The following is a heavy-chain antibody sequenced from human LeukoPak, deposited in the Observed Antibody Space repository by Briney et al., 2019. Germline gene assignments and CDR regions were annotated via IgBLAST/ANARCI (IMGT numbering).Heavy chain of an antibody. CDR1: GASISSYY. D-gene: IGHD3-22*01. Sequence: SETLSLTCTVSGASISSYYWSWIRQPQGKGLEWIGEISHSGRTNYNPSLKSRVTISVDTSKNQFSLKLSSVTAADTAVYYCARAGDTSGNCDSWGQGTRVTVSS. CDR3: ARAGDTSGNCDS. J-gene: IGHJ4*02. V-gene: IGHV4-34*01. CDR2: ISHSGRT.